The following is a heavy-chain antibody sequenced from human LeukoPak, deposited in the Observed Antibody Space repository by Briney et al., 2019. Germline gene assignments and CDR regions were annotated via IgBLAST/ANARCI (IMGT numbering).Heavy chain of an antibody. D-gene: IGHD6-6*01. J-gene: IGHJ3*02. Sequence: PSDTLSLTCAVSGYSISSSNWWGWIRQPPGKGLEWVGFLYYGESTYYNPSLKSRFTMSVDKSKNQFSLKFSYLSAVDTVLYYCARWAVGSSSGKYSDAFDICGQGTMVTASS. CDR2: LYYGEST. CDR3: ARWAVGSSSGKYSDAFDI. CDR1: GYSISSSNW. V-gene: IGHV4-28*01.